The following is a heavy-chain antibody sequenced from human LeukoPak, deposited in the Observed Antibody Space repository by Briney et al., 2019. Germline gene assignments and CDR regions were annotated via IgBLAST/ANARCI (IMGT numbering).Heavy chain of an antibody. D-gene: IGHD4-17*01. V-gene: IGHV4-61*05. J-gene: IGHJ5*02. CDR3: ARTLRSVGWFDP. CDR1: GGSISSSSYY. Sequence: SETLSLTCTVSGGSISSSSYYWGWIRQPPGKGLEWIGYIYYSGSTNYNPSLKSRVTISVDTSKNQFSLKLSSVTAADTAVYYCARTLRSVGWFDPWGQGTLVTVSS. CDR2: IYYSGST.